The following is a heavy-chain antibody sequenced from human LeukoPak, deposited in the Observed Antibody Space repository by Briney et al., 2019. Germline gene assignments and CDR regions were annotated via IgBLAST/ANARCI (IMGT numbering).Heavy chain of an antibody. D-gene: IGHD3-22*01. J-gene: IGHJ4*02. CDR3: AREALYDSSGYYYLDY. CDR2: ISSSGSTI. CDR1: GFTFSSYE. Sequence: GGSLRPSCAASGFTFSSYEMNWVRQAPGKGLEWVSYISSSGSTIYYADSVKGGFTLSRDNAKNSLYLQMNSLRAEDTAVYYCAREALYDSSGYYYLDYWGQGTLVTVSS. V-gene: IGHV3-48*03.